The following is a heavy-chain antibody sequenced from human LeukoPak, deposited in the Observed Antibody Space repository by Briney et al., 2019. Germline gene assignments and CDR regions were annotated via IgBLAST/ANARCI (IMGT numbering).Heavy chain of an antibody. V-gene: IGHV1-8*01. CDR1: GYTFTSYD. CDR3: SRALQLLDAFDI. CDR2: MNHHSGNT. D-gene: IGHD2-2*01. J-gene: IGHJ3*02. Sequence: ASLTLSCTASGYTFTSYDINWVRQAPGQGGEWVGWMNHHSGNTGYAQKFQGRVTITRNTSKDTADIELNSRGSEDTAVDYCSRALQLLDAFDIWGQGTMVTVSS.